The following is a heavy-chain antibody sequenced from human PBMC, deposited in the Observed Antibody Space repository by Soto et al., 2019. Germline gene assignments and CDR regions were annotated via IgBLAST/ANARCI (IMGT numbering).Heavy chain of an antibody. CDR3: ARSIAAAGTRYNWFDP. Sequence: PSETLSLTCTVSGGSISSGGYYWSWIRQHPGKGLEWIGYIYYSGSTYYNPSLKSRVTISVDTSKNQFSLKLSSVTAADTAVYYCARSIAAAGTRYNWFDPWGQGTLVTVSS. D-gene: IGHD6-13*01. J-gene: IGHJ5*02. V-gene: IGHV4-31*03. CDR1: GGSISSGGYY. CDR2: IYYSGST.